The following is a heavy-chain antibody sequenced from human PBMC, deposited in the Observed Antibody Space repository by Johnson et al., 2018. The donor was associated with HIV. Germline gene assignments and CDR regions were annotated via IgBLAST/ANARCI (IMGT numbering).Heavy chain of an antibody. CDR2: ISSNGGST. CDR3: ARSGNRQWLVRGAFDI. CDR1: GFTFSSYA. Sequence: EVQLVESGGGLVQPGGSLRLSCAASGFTFSSYAMHWVRQAPGKGLEYVSAISSNGGSTYYANSVKGRFTISRDNSKNTLYLQMNSLRAEDTAVYYCARSGNRQWLVRGAFDIWGQGTMVTVSS. D-gene: IGHD6-19*01. J-gene: IGHJ3*02. V-gene: IGHV3-64*01.